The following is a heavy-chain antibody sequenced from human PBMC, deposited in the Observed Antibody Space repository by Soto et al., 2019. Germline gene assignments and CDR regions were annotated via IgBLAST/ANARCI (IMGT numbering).Heavy chain of an antibody. V-gene: IGHV3-23*01. CDR3: AKRTELKLVTGYYFDF. J-gene: IGHJ4*02. Sequence: PGESLRLSCAPSGFTFSRYAMSWVSQAPGKGLEWVSFISGSGGSTYYADSVKGRFTISRDNSEHTLYLQMNSLRVEDTAIYYCAKRTELKLVTGYYFDFWGQGTLVTVSS. CDR2: ISGSGGST. D-gene: IGHD6-6*01. CDR1: GFTFSRYA.